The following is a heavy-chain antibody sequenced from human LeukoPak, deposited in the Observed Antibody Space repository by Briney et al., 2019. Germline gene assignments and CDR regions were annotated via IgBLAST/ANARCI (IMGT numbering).Heavy chain of an antibody. Sequence: PGGSLRLSCAASGFTFSDYYISWIRQAPGKGLEWVSYISSSGSTIYYADSVKGRFTISRDNAKNSLYLQMNSLRAEDTAVYYCAPGGGSGSYSSYYFDYWGQGTLVTVSS. D-gene: IGHD3-10*01. J-gene: IGHJ4*02. CDR2: ISSSGSTI. CDR1: GFTFSDYY. CDR3: APGGGSGSYSSYYFDY. V-gene: IGHV3-11*01.